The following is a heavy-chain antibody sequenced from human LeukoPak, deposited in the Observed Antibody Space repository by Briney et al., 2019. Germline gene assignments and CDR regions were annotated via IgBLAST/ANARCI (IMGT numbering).Heavy chain of an antibody. CDR3: ARVMAASVWRSYGSYYYYYYMDV. V-gene: IGHV3-7*01. J-gene: IGHJ6*03. CDR2: IKEDGSEK. Sequence: QPGGPLRLSCAASGFTFNNYCMGWVRQAPGKGLEWVANIKEDGSEKNYVDSVKGRFTISRDNAKNSLYLQISSLRAADTAVYYCARVMAASVWRSYGSYYYYYYMDVWGKGTTVTVSS. D-gene: IGHD3-16*01. CDR1: GFTFNNYC.